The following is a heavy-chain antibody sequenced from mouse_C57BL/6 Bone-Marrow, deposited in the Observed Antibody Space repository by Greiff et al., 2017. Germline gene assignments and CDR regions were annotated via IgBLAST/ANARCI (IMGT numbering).Heavy chain of an antibody. D-gene: IGHD1-1*01. V-gene: IGHV5-4*01. CDR1: GFTFSSYA. J-gene: IGHJ3*01. CDR3: ARGENYYGTLFAY. Sequence: EVQLMESGGGLVKPGGSLKLSCAASGFTFSSYAMSWVRQTPEKRLEWVATISDGGSYTYYPDNVKGRFTISRDNAKNNLYLQMSHLKSEDTAMYYCARGENYYGTLFAYWGQGTLVTVSA. CDR2: ISDGGSYT.